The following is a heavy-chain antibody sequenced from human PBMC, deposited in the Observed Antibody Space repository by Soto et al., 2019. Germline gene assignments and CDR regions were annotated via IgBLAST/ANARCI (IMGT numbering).Heavy chain of an antibody. CDR1: GFTFSPYA. J-gene: IGHJ4*02. D-gene: IGHD1-26*01. CDR3: AKVYFLVGYVDDLGKAFYY. CDR2: ISGGGTT. V-gene: IGHV3-23*01. Sequence: GGSLRLSCAASGFTFSPYAMSWVRQAPGKGLEWVSAISGGGTTSYADSVKGRFTISRDNSKDTLYLQMNSLRAEDTAVYYCAKVYFLVGYVDDLGKAFYYWGPGALVTVSS.